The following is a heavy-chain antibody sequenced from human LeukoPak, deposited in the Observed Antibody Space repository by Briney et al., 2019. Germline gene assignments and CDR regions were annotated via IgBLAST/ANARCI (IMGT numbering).Heavy chain of an antibody. J-gene: IGHJ6*03. CDR3: AKGQYYYGSGKSNDMDV. Sequence: PGGSLRLSCAASGFTFSSYGMHWVRQAPGKGLEWVAFIRYDGSSKYYADSVKGRFTISRDNSKNTLYLQMNSLRAEDTAVYYCAKGQYYYGSGKSNDMDVWGKGTTVTISS. D-gene: IGHD3-10*01. CDR2: IRYDGSSK. V-gene: IGHV3-30*02. CDR1: GFTFSSYG.